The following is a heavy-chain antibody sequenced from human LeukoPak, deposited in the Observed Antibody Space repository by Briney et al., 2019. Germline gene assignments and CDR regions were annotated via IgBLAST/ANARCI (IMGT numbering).Heavy chain of an antibody. CDR1: GFTFYDYA. V-gene: IGHV3-43*02. CDR2: ISGDGGST. D-gene: IGHD2-2*01. CDR3: AKDRLVVPAAMSYYYYYGMDV. J-gene: IGHJ6*02. Sequence: GGSLRLSCAASGFTFYDYAMHWVRQAPGKGLEWVSLISGDGGSTYYADSVKGGFTISREKSKKSLYLQMNSLRTEDTALYYCAKDRLVVPAAMSYYYYYGMDVWGQGTTVTVSS.